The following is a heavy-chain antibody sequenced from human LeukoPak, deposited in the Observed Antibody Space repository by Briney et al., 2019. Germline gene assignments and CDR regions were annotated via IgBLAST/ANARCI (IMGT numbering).Heavy chain of an antibody. V-gene: IGHV3-23*01. CDR2: ISGSGGST. D-gene: IGHD3-22*01. CDR1: GFTFSSYS. CDR3: AKGRYYHDNSDAFEI. Sequence: PGGSLRLSCAASGFTFSSYSMNWVRQAPGKGLEWVSGISGSGGSTYYADSVKGRFTISRDNSKNTLFLQMNSLRGEDTAVYHCAKGRYYHDNSDAFEIWGQGTMVTVSP. J-gene: IGHJ3*02.